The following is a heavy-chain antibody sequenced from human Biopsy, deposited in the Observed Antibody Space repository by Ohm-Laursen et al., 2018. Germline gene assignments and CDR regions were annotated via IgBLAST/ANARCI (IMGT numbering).Heavy chain of an antibody. V-gene: IGHV1-8*01. D-gene: IGHD3-10*01. Sequence: SSVKVSCKTSGYTFTSYEISWVRQATGQGLEWMGWMNPDSGNTGYAQNFQGRVTMTRNTSISTAYMELSSLRSEDTAVYFCARADPPLFYYGSGSSNWFDPWGQGTLVTVSS. CDR3: ARADPPLFYYGSGSSNWFDP. J-gene: IGHJ5*02. CDR2: MNPDSGNT. CDR1: GYTFTSYE.